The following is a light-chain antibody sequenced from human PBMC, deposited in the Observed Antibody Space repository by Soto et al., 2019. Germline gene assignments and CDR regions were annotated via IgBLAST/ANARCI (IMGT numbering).Light chain of an antibody. CDR1: QSVSSSY. Sequence: PGXRAXLSCMASQSVSSSYLAWYQQKPGQAPRLLIYGASSRATGIPDRFSGSGSGTDFTLTISRLEPEDFAVYYCQQYGSSPRTFGQGTKVDIK. J-gene: IGKJ1*01. V-gene: IGKV3-20*01. CDR2: GAS. CDR3: QQYGSSPRT.